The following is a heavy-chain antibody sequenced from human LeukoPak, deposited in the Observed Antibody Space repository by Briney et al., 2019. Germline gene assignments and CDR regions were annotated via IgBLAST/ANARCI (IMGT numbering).Heavy chain of an antibody. D-gene: IGHD3-22*01. CDR3: ARGYHDSSGYLDY. J-gene: IGHJ4*02. Sequence: PGGSLRLSCAASGSTFRRYGMTWVRQAPGKGLDWVSSVSDSGRNTYYADSVKGRFTISRDNSRNTLYLQMNSLRAEDTAVYYCARGYHDSSGYLDYWGQGTLVTVSS. V-gene: IGHV3-23*01. CDR1: GSTFRRYG. CDR2: VSDSGRNT.